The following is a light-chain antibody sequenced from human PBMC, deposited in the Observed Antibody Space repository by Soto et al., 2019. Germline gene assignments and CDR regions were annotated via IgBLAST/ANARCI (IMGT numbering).Light chain of an antibody. CDR2: GAS. CDR1: QSVASSY. Sequence: EIVLTQSPGSLSLSPGEGATLSCRASQSVASSYLAWYQQKPGQAPRLLIYGASNRAAGIPDRFSGSGSGTDFTLTISRLEPEDFAVYYCQQRSNWPITFGQGTRLEIK. CDR3: QQRSNWPIT. V-gene: IGKV3D-20*02. J-gene: IGKJ5*01.